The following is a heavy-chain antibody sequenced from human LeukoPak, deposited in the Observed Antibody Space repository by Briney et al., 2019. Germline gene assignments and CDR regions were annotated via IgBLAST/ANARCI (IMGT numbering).Heavy chain of an antibody. J-gene: IGHJ5*02. Sequence: GGSLRLSCAASGFTFSSYSMNWVRQAPGKGLEWVSSISSSSSYIYYADSVKGRFTISRDNAKNSLYLQMNSLRAEDTAVYYCARERPIRRGVSSSDSWFDPWGQGTLVTVSS. V-gene: IGHV3-21*01. CDR1: GFTFSSYS. CDR3: ARERPIRRGVSSSDSWFDP. D-gene: IGHD6-6*01. CDR2: ISSSSSYI.